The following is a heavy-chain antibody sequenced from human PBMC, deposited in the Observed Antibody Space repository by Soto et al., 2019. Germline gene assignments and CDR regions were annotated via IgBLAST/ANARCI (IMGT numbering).Heavy chain of an antibody. V-gene: IGHV3-7*01. D-gene: IGHD6-6*01. CDR2: ISADGSER. Sequence: QPGGSLRLSCAASGFTFTYSWMNWVRQAPGKGLEWVAYISADGSEREHVASVTGRFTISRDNAKNSLFLEMNNLRAEDTAIYYCARTPRLLDSWGQGTLVTVSS. J-gene: IGHJ4*02. CDR3: ARTPRLLDS. CDR1: GFTFTYSW.